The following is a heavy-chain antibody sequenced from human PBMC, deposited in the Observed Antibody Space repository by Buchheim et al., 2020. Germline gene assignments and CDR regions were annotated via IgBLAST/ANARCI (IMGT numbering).Heavy chain of an antibody. CDR3: ASLGTGDTAMAGLYYYYMDV. V-gene: IGHV4-59*01. CDR2: IYYSGST. D-gene: IGHD5-18*01. CDR1: GGSISSYY. J-gene: IGHJ6*03. Sequence: QVQLQESGPGLVKPSETLSLTCTVSGGSISSYYWSWIRQPPGKGLEWIGYIYYSGSTNYNPSLKSRVTISVDPSKNQFSLKLSSVTAADTAVYYCASLGTGDTAMAGLYYYYMDVWGKGTT.